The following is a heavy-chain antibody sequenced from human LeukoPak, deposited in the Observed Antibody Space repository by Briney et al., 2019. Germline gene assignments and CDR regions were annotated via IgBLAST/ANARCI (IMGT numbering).Heavy chain of an antibody. CDR2: ISAYNGNT. CDR3: ARAAVGYYDSSGYYDY. J-gene: IGHJ4*02. CDR1: GYTFTSYG. V-gene: IGHV1-18*01. Sequence: GASVKVSCKASGYTFTSYGISWVRQAPGQGLEWMGWISAYNGNTNYAQKLQGRVTMTTDTSTSTAYMELRSLGSDDTAVYYCARAAVGYYDSSGYYDYWGQGTLVTVSS. D-gene: IGHD3-22*01.